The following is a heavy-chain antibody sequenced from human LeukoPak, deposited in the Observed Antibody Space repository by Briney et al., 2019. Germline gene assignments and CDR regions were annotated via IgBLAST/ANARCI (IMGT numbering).Heavy chain of an antibody. CDR1: GYTFTGYY. D-gene: IGHD6-13*01. Sequence: GASVKVSCKASGYTFTGYYMHWVRQAPGQGLEWMGWINPNSGGTNYAQKFQGRVTMTRDTSISTAYMELSRLRSDDTAVYYCAFWPGTAAGFNGPFDHWGQGALVTVSS. CDR3: AFWPGTAAGFNGPFDH. V-gene: IGHV1-2*02. J-gene: IGHJ4*02. CDR2: INPNSGGT.